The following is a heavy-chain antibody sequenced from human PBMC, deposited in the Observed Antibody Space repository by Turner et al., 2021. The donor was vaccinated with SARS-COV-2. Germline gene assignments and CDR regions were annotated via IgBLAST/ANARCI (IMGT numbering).Heavy chain of an antibody. Sequence: QVQLQESGPGLVKPSETLYLTCNFFGGSISSYYWSWIRQPAGKGLEWIGRIYTSDLTTYNPSLKSRVTMSVDTSKNQFSLRLTSVTAADTAVYYCARDRKYITGRSVLYYFDHWGPGTLVTVSS. CDR2: IYTSDLT. V-gene: IGHV4-4*07. CDR3: ARDRKYITGRSVLYYFDH. J-gene: IGHJ4*02. CDR1: GGSISSYY. D-gene: IGHD6-19*01.